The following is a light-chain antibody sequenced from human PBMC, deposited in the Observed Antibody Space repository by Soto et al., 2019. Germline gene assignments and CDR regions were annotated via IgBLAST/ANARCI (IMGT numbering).Light chain of an antibody. V-gene: IGLV2-14*01. CDR1: SSDVGGYKY. CDR3: YSYTSISTRV. Sequence: QSALTQPASVSGSPGQSITISCTGTSSDVGGYKYVSWFQQHPGKAPKLMIYKVTNRPSGVSTRFSGSKSGNTASLTISGLQAEDEADYYCYSYTSISTRVFGTGTKVTVL. CDR2: KVT. J-gene: IGLJ1*01.